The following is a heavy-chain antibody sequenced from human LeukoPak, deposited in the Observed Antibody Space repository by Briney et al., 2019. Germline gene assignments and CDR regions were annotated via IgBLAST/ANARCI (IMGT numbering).Heavy chain of an antibody. D-gene: IGHD3-10*01. CDR1: GYTLTELS. CDR2: FDPEDGET. Sequence: ASVKVSCKVSGYTLTELSMHWVRQAPGKGLEWMGGFDPEDGETIYAQKFQGRVTMTEDTSTDTAYMELSSLRSEDTAVYYCAKDAVRGVIMDYFDYWGQGTLVTVSS. V-gene: IGHV1-24*01. J-gene: IGHJ4*02. CDR3: AKDAVRGVIMDYFDY.